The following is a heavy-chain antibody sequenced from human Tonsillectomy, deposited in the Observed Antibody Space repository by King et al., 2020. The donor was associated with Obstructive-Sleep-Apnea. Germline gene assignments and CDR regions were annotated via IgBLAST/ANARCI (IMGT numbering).Heavy chain of an antibody. CDR2: IYYSGST. Sequence: QLQESGPGLVKPSETLSLTCTVSGGSISSSSYYWGWIRQPPGKGLEWIGSIYYSGSTYYNPSLKSRVTISVDTSQNQFSLKLSSVTAADTAVYYCARRGGIPPWCDPWGQGTRVTVYS. V-gene: IGHV4-39*01. CDR1: GGSISSSSYY. CDR3: ARRGGIPPWCDP. D-gene: IGHD3-16*01. J-gene: IGHJ5*02.